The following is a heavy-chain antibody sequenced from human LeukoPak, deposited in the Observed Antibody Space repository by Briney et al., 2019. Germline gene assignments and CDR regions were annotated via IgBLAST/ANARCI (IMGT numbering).Heavy chain of an antibody. CDR3: ARDLGGSSSTFFDY. J-gene: IGHJ4*02. Sequence: SVKVSCKASGGTFSSHAISWVRQAPGQGLEWMGGIIPIFGTANYAQKFQGRVTITADESTSTAYMELSSLRSEDTAVYYCARDLGGSSSTFFDYWGQGTLVTVSS. CDR2: IIPIFGTA. CDR1: GGTFSSHA. V-gene: IGHV1-69*13. D-gene: IGHD6-13*01.